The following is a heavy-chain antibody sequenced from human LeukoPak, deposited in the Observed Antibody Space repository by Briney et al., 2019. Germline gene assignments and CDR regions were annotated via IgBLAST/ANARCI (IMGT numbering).Heavy chain of an antibody. Sequence: GGSLRLSCAVSGITFSSFWMSWVRQAPGKGLEWVANIKQDGSEKYYVDSVKGRFTISRDNAKNSLYLQMNSLRAEDAAVYYCARGDVGATLYYGMDVWGQGTTVIVSS. CDR2: IKQDGSEK. CDR1: GITFSSFW. J-gene: IGHJ6*02. D-gene: IGHD1-26*01. V-gene: IGHV3-7*01. CDR3: ARGDVGATLYYGMDV.